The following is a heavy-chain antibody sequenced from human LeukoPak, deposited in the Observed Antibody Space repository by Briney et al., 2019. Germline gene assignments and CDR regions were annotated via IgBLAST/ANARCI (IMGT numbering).Heavy chain of an antibody. V-gene: IGHV3-7*01. J-gene: IGHJ4*02. CDR2: IKPDGSDS. CDR1: GVTFRGVW. D-gene: IGHD4-17*01. CDR3: ARLFGGVTTFDY. Sequence: RSLIRSWGASGVTFRGVWIGWGRNSPGKGLEWVASIKPDGSDSHHVDSVMGRFTISRDNAKNLLYLQMNSLSAEDTAVYYCARLFGGVTTFDYWGQGALVTVSS.